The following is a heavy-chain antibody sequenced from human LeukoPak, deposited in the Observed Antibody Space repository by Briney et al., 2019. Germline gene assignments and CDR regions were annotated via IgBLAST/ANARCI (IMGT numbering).Heavy chain of an antibody. Sequence: GGSLRLSCAASGFTFSSYEMNWVRQAPGKGLEWVSYISSSGSTIYYADSVKGRFTISRDNAKKSLYLQMNSLRAEDTAVYYCARERTRRGMDVWGQGTTVTVSS. CDR2: ISSSGSTI. D-gene: IGHD2-2*01. CDR1: GFTFSSYE. CDR3: ARERTRRGMDV. V-gene: IGHV3-48*03. J-gene: IGHJ6*02.